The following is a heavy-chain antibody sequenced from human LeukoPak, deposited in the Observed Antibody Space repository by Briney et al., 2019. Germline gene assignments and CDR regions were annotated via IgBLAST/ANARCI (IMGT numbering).Heavy chain of an antibody. Sequence: ASETLSLTCTVSGGSISSGGYYWSWIRQHPGKGLEWIGYIYYSGSTYYNPSLKSRVTISVDTSKNQFSLKLSSVTAADTAVYYCASSTLSHNWFDPWGQGTLVTVSS. CDR1: GGSISSGGYY. CDR2: IYYSGST. V-gene: IGHV4-31*03. D-gene: IGHD5/OR15-5a*01. J-gene: IGHJ5*02. CDR3: ASSTLSHNWFDP.